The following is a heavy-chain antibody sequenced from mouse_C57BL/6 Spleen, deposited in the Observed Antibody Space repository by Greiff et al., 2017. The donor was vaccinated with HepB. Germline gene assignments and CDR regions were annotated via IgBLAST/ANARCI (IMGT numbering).Heavy chain of an antibody. D-gene: IGHD2-4*01. CDR1: GYTFTDYE. CDR2: IDPETGGT. J-gene: IGHJ2*01. V-gene: IGHV1-15*01. CDR3: TRKIYYDYDGGFDY. Sequence: LVESGAELVRPGASVTLSCKASGYTFTDYEMHWVKQTPVHGLEWIGAIDPETGGTAYNQKFKGKAILTADKSSSTAYMELRSLTSEDSAVYYCTRKIYYDYDGGFDYWGQGTTLTVSS.